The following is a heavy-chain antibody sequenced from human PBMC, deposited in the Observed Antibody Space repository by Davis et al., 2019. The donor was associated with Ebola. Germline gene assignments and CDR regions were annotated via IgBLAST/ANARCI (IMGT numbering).Heavy chain of an antibody. Sequence: PSETLSLTCTVSGGSISSSSYYWGWIRQPPGKGLEWIGSIYYSGSTYYNPSLKSRVTISVDTSKNQFSLKLSSVTAADTAVYYCARSSRQNDAFDIWGQGTMVTVSS. CDR2: IYYSGST. CDR3: ARSSRQNDAFDI. J-gene: IGHJ3*02. CDR1: GGSISSSSYY. V-gene: IGHV4-39*01.